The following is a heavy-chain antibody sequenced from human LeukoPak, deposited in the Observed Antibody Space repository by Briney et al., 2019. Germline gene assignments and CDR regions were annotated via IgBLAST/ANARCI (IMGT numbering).Heavy chain of an antibody. Sequence: SETLSLTCTVSGGSISSYYWSWIRQPPGKGLEWIGFIFYSGSTNYNPSLKSRVTISLDTSRNQFSLKLSSVTAADTAVYYCARTNAFDIWSQGTVVTVSS. CDR1: GGSISSYY. J-gene: IGHJ3*02. CDR3: ARTNAFDI. CDR2: IFYSGST. V-gene: IGHV4-59*01.